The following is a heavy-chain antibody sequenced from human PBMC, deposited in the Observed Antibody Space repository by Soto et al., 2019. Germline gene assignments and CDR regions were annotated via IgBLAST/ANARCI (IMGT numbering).Heavy chain of an antibody. Sequence: EVQLVESGGGLVEPGTSLRRSCAASGFTFDDHAMHWVRKGPGKGLEWVAGISWNSRSIDYADSVKGRFTISRDNAKNSLYLQMNSLRAEDAAFYYCARGYYGSGSSHFDYWGQGIVVIVSS. CDR3: ARGYYGSGSSHFDY. CDR2: ISWNSRSI. CDR1: GFTFDDHA. D-gene: IGHD3-10*01. V-gene: IGHV3-9*01. J-gene: IGHJ4*02.